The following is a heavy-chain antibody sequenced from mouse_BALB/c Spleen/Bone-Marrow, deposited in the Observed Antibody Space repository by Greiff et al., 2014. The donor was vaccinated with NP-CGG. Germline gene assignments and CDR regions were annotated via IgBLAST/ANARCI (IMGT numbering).Heavy chain of an antibody. V-gene: IGHV2-6-1*01. Sequence: QVQLQQPGPGLVAPSQSLSITCTVSGSSLTLYGVHWVRQSPGKGLEWLVVIWSDGTTTYNSALKSRLSISKDNSKSQVFLKLNSLQTDDTAMYYCARHERGYPYAMDYWGQGTSVTVSS. CDR3: ARHERGYPYAMDY. CDR1: GSSLTLYG. J-gene: IGHJ4*01. D-gene: IGHD2-2*01. CDR2: IWSDGTT.